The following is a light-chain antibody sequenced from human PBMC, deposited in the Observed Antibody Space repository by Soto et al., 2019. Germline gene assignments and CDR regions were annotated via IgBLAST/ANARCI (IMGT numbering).Light chain of an antibody. Sequence: DIQMTQSPSTLSASVGDRVTMTCRASQSISPWLAWYQQKPGKAPNLLIYKASSLASGVPSRFSGSGSGTEFTLTISSLQPDDFATYYCQHYKTYSRSFGQGTKVEIK. CDR1: QSISPW. J-gene: IGKJ1*01. CDR3: QHYKTYSRS. CDR2: KAS. V-gene: IGKV1-5*03.